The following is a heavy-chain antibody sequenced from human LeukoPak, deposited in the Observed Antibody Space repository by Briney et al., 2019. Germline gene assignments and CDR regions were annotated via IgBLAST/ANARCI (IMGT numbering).Heavy chain of an antibody. CDR3: VRDNAYTFDY. CDR1: GFKFSSYW. V-gene: IGHV3-74*01. J-gene: IGHJ4*01. D-gene: IGHD5-24*01. Sequence: GGSLRLSCAVSGFKFSSYWMNWVRQVPGKGLIWVAHINTNGDSANYADSVKGRFTISRDNAKSTFSLQMNSLRAEDTAIYYCVRDNAYTFDYWGQGTLVTVSS. CDR2: INTNGDSA.